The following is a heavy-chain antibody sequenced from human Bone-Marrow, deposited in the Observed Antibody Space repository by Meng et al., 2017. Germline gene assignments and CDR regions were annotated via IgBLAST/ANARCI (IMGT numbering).Heavy chain of an antibody. D-gene: IGHD5-24*01. Sequence: GGSLRLSCAASGFTFSSYAMNWVRQAPGKGLEWVSYISSSGSTIYYADSVKGRFTISRDNAKNSLYLQMNSLRAEDTAVYYCARDMRGVRWLEVDYWGQGTLVTVSS. CDR3: ARDMRGVRWLEVDY. CDR2: ISSSGSTI. J-gene: IGHJ4*02. CDR1: GFTFSSYA. V-gene: IGHV3-48*03.